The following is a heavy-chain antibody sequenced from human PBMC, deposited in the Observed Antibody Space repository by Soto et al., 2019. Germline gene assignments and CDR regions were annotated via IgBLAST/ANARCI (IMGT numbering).Heavy chain of an antibody. CDR2: IIPILGIA. CDR3: ARDGLVRGSNWFDP. Sequence: GASVKVSCKASGGTSSSYTISWVRQAPGQGLEWMGRIIPILGIANYAQKFQGRVTITADKSTSTAYMELSSLRSEDTAVYYCARDGLVRGSNWFDPWGQGTLVTVSS. D-gene: IGHD3-10*01. CDR1: GGTSSSYT. V-gene: IGHV1-69*02. J-gene: IGHJ5*02.